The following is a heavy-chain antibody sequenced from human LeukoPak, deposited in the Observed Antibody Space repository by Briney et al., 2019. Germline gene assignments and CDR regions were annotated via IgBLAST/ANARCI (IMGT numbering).Heavy chain of an antibody. Sequence: PGGSLRLSCAASGFTLSSYAMSWVRQAPGKGLEWVSAISGSGGSTYYADSVKGRFTISRDNSKTTLYLQMNSLRAEDTAVYYCARPKISGTYYPYYFDYWGQGTLVTVSS. J-gene: IGHJ4*02. D-gene: IGHD3-10*01. CDR3: ARPKISGTYYPYYFDY. CDR1: GFTLSSYA. CDR2: ISGSGGST. V-gene: IGHV3-23*01.